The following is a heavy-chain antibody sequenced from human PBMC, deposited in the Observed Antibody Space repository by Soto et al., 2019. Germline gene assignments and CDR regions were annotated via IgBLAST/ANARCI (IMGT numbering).Heavy chain of an antibody. CDR1: GCSISSYY. CDR3: ARSARIAAAGTGDFDY. Sequence: SEALSLTCPVSGCSISSYYWSWIRQPPGKGLEWIGYIYYSGSTNYNPSLKSRVTISVDTSKNQFSLKLSSVTAADTAVYYCARSARIAAAGTGDFDYWGQGTLVTVSS. J-gene: IGHJ4*02. V-gene: IGHV4-59*01. D-gene: IGHD6-13*01. CDR2: IYYSGST.